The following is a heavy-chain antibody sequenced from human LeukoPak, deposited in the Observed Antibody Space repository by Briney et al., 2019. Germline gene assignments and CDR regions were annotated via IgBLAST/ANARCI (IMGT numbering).Heavy chain of an antibody. J-gene: IGHJ4*02. D-gene: IGHD1-1*01. CDR3: AKKGQADDDGKPD. CDR1: RFTFSSYD. Sequence: GGSLRLSCAASRFTFSSYDLSWVRQAPGKGLECVAAISRGVGTTFYADFVKGRFTISRDNSKNTLYLEMSNLKADDTAVYYCAKKGQADDDGKPDWGQGTLVTVSS. CDR2: ISRGVGTT. V-gene: IGHV3-23*01.